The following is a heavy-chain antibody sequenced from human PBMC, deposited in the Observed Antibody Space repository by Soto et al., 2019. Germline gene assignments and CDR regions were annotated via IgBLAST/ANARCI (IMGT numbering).Heavy chain of an antibody. D-gene: IGHD2-2*01. Sequence: PGGSLRLSCAASGFTVSSYAMNWVRQAQGKGLEWASAISGGGGGSTYYADSVKGRFTISRDNSKNTPYMQMDSLRAEDTAVYYCAKGNLGYCSSSSCFSDYWGQGTLVTVSS. J-gene: IGHJ4*02. CDR3: AKGNLGYCSSSSCFSDY. CDR2: ISGGGGGST. CDR1: GFTVSSYA. V-gene: IGHV3-23*01.